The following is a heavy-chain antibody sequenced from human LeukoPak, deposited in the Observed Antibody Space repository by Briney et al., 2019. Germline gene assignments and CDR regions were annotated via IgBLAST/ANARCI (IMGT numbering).Heavy chain of an antibody. Sequence: PSETLSLTCSVSGYSISSGYYWGWIRQPPGKGLEWIGSIYHSGSTYYNPSLKSRVTISVDTSKNQFSLKLSSVTAADTAVYYCARVVVAATERWFDPWGQGTLVTVSP. CDR3: ARVVVAATERWFDP. CDR2: IYHSGST. CDR1: GYSISSGYY. J-gene: IGHJ5*02. V-gene: IGHV4-38-2*02. D-gene: IGHD2-15*01.